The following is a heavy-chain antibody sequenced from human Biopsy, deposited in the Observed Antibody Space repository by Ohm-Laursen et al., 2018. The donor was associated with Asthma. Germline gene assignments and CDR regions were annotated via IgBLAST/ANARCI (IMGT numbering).Heavy chain of an antibody. CDR1: GYTFIDFA. D-gene: IGHD3-9*01. Sequence: GSSVKVSCNASGYTFIDFAIHWVRQAPGQRLEWMGWFNAGNGITKFSQKFQGRVTITRDTSASTTYMDLSSLRSEDTAVYYCARTFYDFLTGQVNDAFGIWGQGTMVTVSS. CDR3: ARTFYDFLTGQVNDAFGI. CDR2: FNAGNGIT. V-gene: IGHV1-3*01. J-gene: IGHJ3*02.